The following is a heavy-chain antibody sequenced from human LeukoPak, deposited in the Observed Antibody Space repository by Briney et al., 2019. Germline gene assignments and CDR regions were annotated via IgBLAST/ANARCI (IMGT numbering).Heavy chain of an antibody. Sequence: SETLSLTCTVSGYSISSGYYWGWIRQPPGKGLEWIGRIYHSGSTYYNPSLKSRVTISQDTSKNQFSLKLTSVTAADTAVYYCARGPLRYFDWWDGMDVWGQGTTVTVSS. CDR2: IYHSGST. CDR1: GYSISSGYY. D-gene: IGHD3-9*01. CDR3: ARGPLRYFDWWDGMDV. V-gene: IGHV4-38-2*02. J-gene: IGHJ6*02.